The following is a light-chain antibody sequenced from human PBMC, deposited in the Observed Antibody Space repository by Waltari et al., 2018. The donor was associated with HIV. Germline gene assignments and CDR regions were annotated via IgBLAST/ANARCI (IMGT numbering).Light chain of an antibody. CDR1: QSLLHSNGYNY. CDR3: MQALQTPRYS. V-gene: IGKV2-28*01. J-gene: IGKJ2*03. Sequence: DIVMTQSPLSLPVTPGESASTSCRSNQSLLHSNGYNYLDWYLQKPGQPPQLLIYLGSNRASGVPDRFSGSGSGTDFTLKISRVGAEDVGVYYCMQALQTPRYSFGQGTKLEIK. CDR2: LGS.